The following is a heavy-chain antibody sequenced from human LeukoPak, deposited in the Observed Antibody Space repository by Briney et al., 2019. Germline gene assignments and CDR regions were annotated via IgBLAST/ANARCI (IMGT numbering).Heavy chain of an antibody. CDR3: ARGPRYCSGGICYGSNFDY. D-gene: IGHD2-15*01. CDR2: INANSGGA. J-gene: IGHJ4*02. Sequence: ASVKVSCKASGYTFTGCYMHWVRQAPGQSLEGMGWINANSGGADYTQKFQGRVTMTRDTSITTVYMEVSRLRSDDTAVYYCARGPRYCSGGICYGSNFDYWGQGTLVTVSS. V-gene: IGHV1-2*02. CDR1: GYTFTGCY.